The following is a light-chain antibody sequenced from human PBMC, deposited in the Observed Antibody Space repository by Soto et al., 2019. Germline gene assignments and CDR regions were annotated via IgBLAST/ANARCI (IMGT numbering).Light chain of an antibody. V-gene: IGKV1-5*03. J-gene: IGKJ2*01. CDR3: QQYSSYSPST. CDR2: KAS. CDR1: QSISSW. Sequence: DIQMTQSPSTLSASVGDRVTITCRASQSISSWLAWYQQKPGKAPKVLIYKASSLESGVPSRFSGSGSGTEFTLTISSLQPDDFATYYCQQYSSYSPSTFGQGTKLEIK.